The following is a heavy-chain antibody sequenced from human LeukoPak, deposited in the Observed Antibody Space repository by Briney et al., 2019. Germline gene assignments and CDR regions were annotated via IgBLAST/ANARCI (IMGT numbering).Heavy chain of an antibody. Sequence: GGSLRLSCAASGFTFSSYWMSWVRQAPGKGLEWVANIKQDGSEKYYVDSVKGRFTISRDNAKNSLYLQMNSLRAEDTAVYYCARGTNYYDSSGYYRNAEYFQHWGQGTLVTVSS. CDR1: GFTFSSYW. CDR3: ARGTNYYDSSGYYRNAEYFQH. CDR2: IKQDGSEK. J-gene: IGHJ1*01. D-gene: IGHD3-22*01. V-gene: IGHV3-7*01.